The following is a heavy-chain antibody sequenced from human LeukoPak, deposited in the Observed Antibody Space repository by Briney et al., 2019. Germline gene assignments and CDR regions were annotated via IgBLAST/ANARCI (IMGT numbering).Heavy chain of an antibody. Sequence: ASVKVSCKASGYIFTDYYIYWVRQAPGQGLEWMGRINPKSGNTNSAQKFQGRVTMTGDTSISTAYMELSSLRSDDTAVYYCARDTIREAVTGPLEYWGQGTLVTVSS. J-gene: IGHJ4*02. D-gene: IGHD6-19*01. CDR3: ARDTIREAVTGPLEY. CDR2: INPKSGNT. V-gene: IGHV1-2*06. CDR1: GYIFTDYY.